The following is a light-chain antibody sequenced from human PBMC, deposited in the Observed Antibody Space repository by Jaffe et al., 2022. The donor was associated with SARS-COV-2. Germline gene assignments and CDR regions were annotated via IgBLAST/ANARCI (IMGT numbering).Light chain of an antibody. CDR3: QQYYSSPPT. Sequence: DIAMTQSPDSLAVSLGERATINCKSSQSVLYSSNNKNYLAWYQQKPGQPPRLLIYWASTRESGVPDRLSGSGSGTDFTLTISSLQAEDVAVYYCQQYYSSPPTFGQGTKVEIK. V-gene: IGKV4-1*01. CDR2: WAS. CDR1: QSVLYSSNNKNY. J-gene: IGKJ1*01.